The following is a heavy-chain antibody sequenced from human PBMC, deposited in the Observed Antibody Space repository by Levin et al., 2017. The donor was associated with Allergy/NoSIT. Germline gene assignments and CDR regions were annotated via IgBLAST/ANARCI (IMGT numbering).Heavy chain of an antibody. CDR1: GFTFDDYA. Sequence: LSLTCAASGFTFDDYAMHWVRQAPGKGLEWVSGISWNSGSIGYADSVKGRFTISRDNAKNSLYLQMNSLRAEDTALYYCAKDRRAGDYGAFDYWGQGTLVTVSS. D-gene: IGHD4-17*01. V-gene: IGHV3-9*01. CDR2: ISWNSGSI. CDR3: AKDRRAGDYGAFDY. J-gene: IGHJ4*02.